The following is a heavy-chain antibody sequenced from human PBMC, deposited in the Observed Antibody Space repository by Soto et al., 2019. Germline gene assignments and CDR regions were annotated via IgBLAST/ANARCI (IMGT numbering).Heavy chain of an antibody. Sequence: ASVKVSCKASGYTFTGYTMHWVRQAPGQRPEWMRWINVGNGNTKYSQNFQGRVAISADTSMKLFSLRLSSVTAADTAVYYCVRQGIGVLHGLVDVWGQGTTVTVSS. CDR3: VRQGIGVLHGLVDV. CDR1: GYTFTGYT. J-gene: IGHJ6*02. D-gene: IGHD3-10*01. V-gene: IGHV1-3*01. CDR2: INVGNGNT.